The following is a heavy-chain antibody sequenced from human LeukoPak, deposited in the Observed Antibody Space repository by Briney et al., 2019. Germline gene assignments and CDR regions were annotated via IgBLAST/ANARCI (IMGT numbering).Heavy chain of an antibody. CDR2: INPNSGGT. Sequence: ASVKVSCKASGYTFTGYYMHWVRQAPGQGLEWMGWINPNSGGTNFAQKFQGWVTMTRDTSISTAYMELSRLRSDDTAVYYCARDRTGSGWSRYYFDYWGQGTLVTVSS. CDR3: ARDRTGSGWSRYYFDY. D-gene: IGHD6-19*01. V-gene: IGHV1-2*04. J-gene: IGHJ4*02. CDR1: GYTFTGYY.